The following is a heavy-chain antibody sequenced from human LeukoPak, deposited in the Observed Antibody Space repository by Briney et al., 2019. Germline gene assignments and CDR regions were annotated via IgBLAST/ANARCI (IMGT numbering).Heavy chain of an antibody. CDR3: VRNSGELGA. CDR2: IYSAGGT. CDR1: GFTFSTHN. D-gene: IGHD2-21*01. Sequence: GGSLRLSCAASGFTFSTHNMNWVRRAAGKGLEWVALIYSAGGTYYADSVKGRFTISRDNSKNTLHLQMNSLRAEDTAVYYCVRNSGELGAWGQGTLVTVSS. J-gene: IGHJ5*02. V-gene: IGHV3-53*01.